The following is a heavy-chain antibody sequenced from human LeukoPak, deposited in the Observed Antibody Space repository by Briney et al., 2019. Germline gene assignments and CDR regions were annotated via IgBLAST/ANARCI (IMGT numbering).Heavy chain of an antibody. Sequence: PSETLSLTCTVSGGSMSGYYWSWIRQSPDKGLVGIRYMYYSGSTNYNPSLKSRVTISIDMSKNQFSLTLSSVTAADAALYYCARHFTYYYDSSGYPRDAFDIWGQGTMVTVSS. J-gene: IGHJ3*02. D-gene: IGHD3-22*01. CDR3: ARHFTYYYDSSGYPRDAFDI. CDR2: MYYSGST. CDR1: GGSMSGYY. V-gene: IGHV4-59*08.